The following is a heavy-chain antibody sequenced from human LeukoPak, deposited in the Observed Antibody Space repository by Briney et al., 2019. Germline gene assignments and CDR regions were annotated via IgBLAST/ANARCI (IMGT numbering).Heavy chain of an antibody. J-gene: IGHJ1*01. V-gene: IGHV1-69*05. CDR1: GGTFSSYA. D-gene: IGHD4-17*01. Sequence: ASVKVSCKASGGTFSSYAISWVRQAPGQGLEWMGGIIPIFGTANYAQKFQGRVTVTRDTSISTAYMELSRLRSDDTAVYYCARDDYGDYRHFQHWGQGTLVTVSS. CDR3: ARDDYGDYRHFQH. CDR2: IIPIFGTA.